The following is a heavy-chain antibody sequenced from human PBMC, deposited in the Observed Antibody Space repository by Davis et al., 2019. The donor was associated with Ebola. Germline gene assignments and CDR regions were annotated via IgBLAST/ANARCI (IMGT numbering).Heavy chain of an antibody. J-gene: IGHJ6*02. CDR3: ARDMVRGVLNYYYGMDV. CDR1: GYTFTSYG. Sequence: AASVKVSCKASGYTFTSYGISWVRQAPGQGLEWMGWISAYNGNTNYAQKLQGRVTMTTDTSTSTAYMELRSLRSDDTAVYYCARDMVRGVLNYYYGMDVWGQGTTVTVSS. CDR2: ISAYNGNT. V-gene: IGHV1-18*04. D-gene: IGHD3-10*01.